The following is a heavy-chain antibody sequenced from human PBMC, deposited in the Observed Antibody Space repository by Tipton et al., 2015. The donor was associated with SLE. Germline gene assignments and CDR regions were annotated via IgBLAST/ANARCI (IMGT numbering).Heavy chain of an antibody. Sequence: TLSLTCTVSGGSITSDDYYWNWIRQPAGQGLEWIGRIYNSGRTNYNPSLESRVTISVDTPKNQFSLNLRSVTAADTAIYYFARDRIVGPTQGCYYYYMDGWGKGTTVTVSS. D-gene: IGHD1-26*01. CDR1: GGSITSDDYY. CDR2: IYNSGRT. CDR3: ARDRIVGPTQGCYYYYMDG. V-gene: IGHV4-61*02. J-gene: IGHJ6*03.